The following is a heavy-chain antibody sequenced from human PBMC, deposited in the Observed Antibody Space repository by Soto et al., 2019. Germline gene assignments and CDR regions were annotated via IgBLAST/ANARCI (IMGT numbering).Heavy chain of an antibody. V-gene: IGHV3-23*01. CDR1: GFTFSSYA. Sequence: GGSLRLSCAASGFTFSSYAMSWVRQAPGKGLEWVSAISGSGGSTYYADSVKGRFTISRDNSKNTLYLQMNSLRAEDTAVYYCAVDIVVVPAAMFGAWGQGTLVTVSS. CDR3: AVDIVVVPAAMFGA. CDR2: ISGSGGST. J-gene: IGHJ5*02. D-gene: IGHD2-2*01.